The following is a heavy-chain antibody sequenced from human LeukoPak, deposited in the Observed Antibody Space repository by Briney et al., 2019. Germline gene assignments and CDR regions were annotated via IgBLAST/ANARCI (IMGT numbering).Heavy chain of an antibody. Sequence: PSETLSLTCTVSGGPISSYYWSWIRQPAGKGLEWIGRIYTSGSTNYNPSLKSRVTMSVDTSKNQFSLKLSSVTAADTAVYYCARDYYYGSGKGYYYYYYMDVWGKGTTVTVSS. CDR3: ARDYYYGSGKGYYYYYYMDV. CDR1: GGPISSYY. D-gene: IGHD3-10*01. CDR2: IYTSGST. J-gene: IGHJ6*03. V-gene: IGHV4-4*07.